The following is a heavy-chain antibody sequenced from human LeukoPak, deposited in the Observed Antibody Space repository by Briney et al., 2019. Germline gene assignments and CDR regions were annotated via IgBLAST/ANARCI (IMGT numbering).Heavy chain of an antibody. CDR3: ARRGFDS. J-gene: IGHJ4*02. Sequence: ASVKVSCKASGYTFTGYYIHWVRQAPGQGLEWMGRINPSSGVTYYVQKFEGRVTMTRDTSVSTVYMEVGNLTSDDTAMYFCARRGFDSWGQGTPVTVSS. V-gene: IGHV1-2*06. CDR1: GYTFTGYY. D-gene: IGHD3-16*01. CDR2: INPSSGVT.